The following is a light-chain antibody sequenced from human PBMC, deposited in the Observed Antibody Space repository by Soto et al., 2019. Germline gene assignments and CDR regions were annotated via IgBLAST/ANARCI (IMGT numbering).Light chain of an antibody. V-gene: IGKV3-11*01. CDR2: DAS. CDR1: RSVSKY. CDR3: QQRSNWPQIT. Sequence: EIVLTQSPATLSLSPGERATLSRRASRSVSKYLAWYQQKPGQAPRLLIHDASNRATGIPARFSGSGSGTDFTLTISSLEPEDFGVYYCQQRSNWPQITFGGGTKVEIK. J-gene: IGKJ4*01.